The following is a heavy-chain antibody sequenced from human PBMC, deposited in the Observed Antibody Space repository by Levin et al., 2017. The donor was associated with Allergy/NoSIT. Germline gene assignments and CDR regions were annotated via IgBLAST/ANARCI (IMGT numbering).Heavy chain of an antibody. D-gene: IGHD2-2*01. V-gene: IGHV5-51*01. J-gene: IGHJ5*02. CDR2: IFPDDSDT. Sequence: GESLKISCKGSGYNFATYWIGWVRQKPGKGLEWMGTIFPDDSDTRYSPSFQGQVTISADKSTTTAYLHWSSLKASDTATYYCTRGLGYCIGISCQTINRLDPWGQGTLVTVAS. CDR3: TRGLGYCIGISCQTINRLDP. CDR1: GYNFATYW.